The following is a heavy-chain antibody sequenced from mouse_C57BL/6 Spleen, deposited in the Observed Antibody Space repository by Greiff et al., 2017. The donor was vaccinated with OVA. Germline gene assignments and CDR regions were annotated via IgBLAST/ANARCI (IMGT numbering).Heavy chain of an antibody. CDR1: GFTFSDYY. Sequence: EVNVVESEGGLVQPGSSMKLSCTASGFTFSDYYMAWVRQVPEKGLEWVANINYDGSSTYYLDSLKSRFIISRDNAKNILYLQMSSLKSEDTATYYCARLYYGSSGGYFDVWGTGTTVTVSS. CDR3: ARLYYGSSGGYFDV. D-gene: IGHD1-1*01. V-gene: IGHV5-16*01. J-gene: IGHJ1*03. CDR2: INYDGSST.